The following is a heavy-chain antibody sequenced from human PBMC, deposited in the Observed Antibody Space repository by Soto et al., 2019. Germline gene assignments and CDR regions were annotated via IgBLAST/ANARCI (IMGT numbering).Heavy chain of an antibody. V-gene: IGHV4-59*12. CDR3: ARAAPRYCSGGSCYSGRHY. CDR1: GGSISSYY. D-gene: IGHD2-15*01. J-gene: IGHJ4*02. CDR2: IYYSGST. Sequence: SETLSLTCTVSGGSISSYYWSWIRQPPGKGLEWIGYIYYSGSTNYNPSLKSRVTISVDTSKNQFSLKLSSVTAADTAVYYCARAAPRYCSGGSCYSGRHYWGQGTLVTVSS.